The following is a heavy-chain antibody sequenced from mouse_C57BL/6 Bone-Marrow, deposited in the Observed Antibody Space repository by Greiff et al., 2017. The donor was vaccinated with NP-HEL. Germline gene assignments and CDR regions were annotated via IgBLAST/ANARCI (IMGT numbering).Heavy chain of an antibody. CDR2: ISSGSSTI. CDR3: AKTFYYDYGAGFAY. CDR1: GFTFSDYG. V-gene: IGHV5-17*01. D-gene: IGHD2-4*01. J-gene: IGHJ3*01. Sequence: EVQRVESGGGLVKPGGSLKLSCAASGFTFSDYGMHWVRQAPEKGLEWVAYISSGSSTIYYADTVKGRFTISRDNAKNTLFLQITRLRSEDTAMYYCAKTFYYDYGAGFAYWGQGTLVTVSA.